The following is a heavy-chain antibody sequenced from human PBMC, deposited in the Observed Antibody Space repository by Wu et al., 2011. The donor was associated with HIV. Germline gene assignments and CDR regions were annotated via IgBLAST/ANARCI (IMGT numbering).Heavy chain of an antibody. CDR3: ARDDSSGWPEGFDY. V-gene: IGHV1-18*01. D-gene: IGHD6-19*01. J-gene: IGHJ4*02. Sequence: PGASVKVSCKASGYTFTSYGISWVRQAPGQGLEWMGWISAYNGDTNHAQKFQGRVTMTTDTSTSTAYMELRSLRSDDTAVYYCARDDSSGWPEGFDYWGQGTLVTVSS. CDR2: ISAYNGDT. CDR1: GYTFTSYG.